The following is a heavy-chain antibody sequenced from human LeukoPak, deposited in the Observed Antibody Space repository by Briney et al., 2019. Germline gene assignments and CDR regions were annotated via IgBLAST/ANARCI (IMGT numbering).Heavy chain of an antibody. Sequence: PSETLSLTGTVSGGSISSGDYYWSWIRQPPGKGLEWIGYIYYSGSTYYNPSLKSRVTISVDTSKNQFSLKLSSVTAADTAVYYCARGWRYCSSTSCPRAYYYYYYMDVWGKGTTVTVSS. D-gene: IGHD2-2*01. CDR2: IYYSGST. V-gene: IGHV4-30-4*01. CDR3: ARGWRYCSSTSCPRAYYYYYYMDV. J-gene: IGHJ6*03. CDR1: GGSISSGDYY.